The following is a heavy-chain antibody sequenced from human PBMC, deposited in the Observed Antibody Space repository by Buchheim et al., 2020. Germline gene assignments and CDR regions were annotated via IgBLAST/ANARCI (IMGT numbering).Heavy chain of an antibody. D-gene: IGHD3-3*01. V-gene: IGHV1-2*02. CDR1: GYTFTGYY. J-gene: IGHJ5*02. CDR2: INPNSGGT. CDR3: ARDQPLYDFWSGASYNWFDP. Sequence: QVQLVQSGAEVKKPGASVKVSCKASGYTFTGYYMHWVRQAPGQGLEWMGWINPNSGGTNYAQKFPGGATMTRATSIGTPVMELSRLRSDDTAVYYCARDQPLYDFWSGASYNWFDPWGQGTL.